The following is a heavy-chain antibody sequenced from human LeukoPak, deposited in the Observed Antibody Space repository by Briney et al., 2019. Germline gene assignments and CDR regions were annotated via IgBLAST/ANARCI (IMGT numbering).Heavy chain of an antibody. CDR3: AKEPYGDRGLVLGY. V-gene: IGHV3-23*01. Sequence: GGSLRLSCAASGFIFSNYAMSRVRQAPGKGLEWASTISGSGGSTYYADSVKGRFTISRDNSKSTLYLQMNSLRAEDTAVYYCAKEPYGDRGLVLGYWGQGTLVTVSS. D-gene: IGHD4-17*01. CDR2: ISGSGGST. J-gene: IGHJ4*02. CDR1: GFIFSNYA.